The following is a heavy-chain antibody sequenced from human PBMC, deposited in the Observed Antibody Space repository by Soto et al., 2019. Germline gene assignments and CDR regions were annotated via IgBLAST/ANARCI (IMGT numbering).Heavy chain of an antibody. D-gene: IGHD5-18*01. CDR3: ARDQPGYSYGYGLGY. Sequence: EVQLVESGGGLVKPGGSLRLSCAASGCTFSSYSMNWVRQAPGKGLEWVSSISSSSSYIYYADSVKGRLTISRDNAKNSLYLQMNSLRAEDTAVYYCARDQPGYSYGYGLGYWGQGTLGTVSS. CDR2: ISSSSSYI. V-gene: IGHV3-21*01. CDR1: GCTFSSYS. J-gene: IGHJ4*02.